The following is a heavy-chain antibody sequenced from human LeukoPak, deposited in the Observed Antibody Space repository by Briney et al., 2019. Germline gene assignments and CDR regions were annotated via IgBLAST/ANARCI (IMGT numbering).Heavy chain of an antibody. CDR2: IYYSGST. D-gene: IGHD3-9*01. CDR1: GGSISSGGYS. CDR3: ASITIFSDY. Sequence: SSETLSLTCAVSGGSISSGGYSWSWIRQPPGKGLEWIGYIYYSGSTYYNPSLKSRVTISVDTSKNQFSLKLSSVTAADTAVYYCASITIFSDYWGQGTLVTVSS. V-gene: IGHV4-30-4*07. J-gene: IGHJ4*02.